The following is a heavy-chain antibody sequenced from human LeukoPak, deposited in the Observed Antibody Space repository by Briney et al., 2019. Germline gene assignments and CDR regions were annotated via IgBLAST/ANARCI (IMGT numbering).Heavy chain of an antibody. J-gene: IGHJ4*02. D-gene: IGHD3-10*01. V-gene: IGHV1-2*02. CDR3: ARVCPVYYGSGSYYPYDY. CDR1: GYTFTGYY. Sequence: ASVKVSCKASGYTFTGYYMHWVRQAPGQGLEWMGWINPNSGGTNYAQKFQGRVTMTRDTSISTAYMELSRLRSDDTAVYYCARVCPVYYGSGSYYPYDYWGQGTLVTVSS. CDR2: INPNSGGT.